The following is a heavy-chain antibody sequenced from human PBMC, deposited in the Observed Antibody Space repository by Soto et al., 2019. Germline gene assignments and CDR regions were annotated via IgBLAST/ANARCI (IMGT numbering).Heavy chain of an antibody. J-gene: IGHJ3*02. Sequence: EVQLVESGGDFVQPGRSLRLSCAASGLTFDDYAMHWVRQAPGKGLEWVSGITWNGGIIGYADSVTGRFTISRDNAKNSLYLHMNSLRTEDTAFYYCAKGGSSWESSAFDMWGQGTMVTVSS. D-gene: IGHD6-13*01. CDR1: GLTFDDYA. V-gene: IGHV3-9*01. CDR2: ITWNGGII. CDR3: AKGGSSWESSAFDM.